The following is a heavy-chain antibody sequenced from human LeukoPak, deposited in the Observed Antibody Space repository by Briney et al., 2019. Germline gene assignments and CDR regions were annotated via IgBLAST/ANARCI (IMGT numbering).Heavy chain of an antibody. V-gene: IGHV3-30-3*01. CDR2: ISYDGSNK. D-gene: IGHD1-1*01. CDR3: AREGGWNDY. J-gene: IGHJ4*02. CDR1: GFTFSSYA. Sequence: GGSLRLSCAASGFTFSSYAMHWVRQAPGKGLEWVAVISYDGSNKYYADSVKGRFTISRYNSKNTLYLQMNSLRAEDTAVYYCAREGGWNDYWGQGTLVTVSS.